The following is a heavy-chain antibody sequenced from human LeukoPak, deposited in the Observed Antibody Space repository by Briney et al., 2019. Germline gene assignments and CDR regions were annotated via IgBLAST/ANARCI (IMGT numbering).Heavy chain of an antibody. D-gene: IGHD3-22*01. V-gene: IGHV1-18*01. CDR3: ARPNNYYDDKGYYNYFDP. J-gene: IGHJ5*02. Sequence: GASVKVSCKTSGYTFSSHGIPWVRQAPGQELEWMGWVSANSGKTYYAQKSQGRVTMTTDTSTSTAYMELRSLRSDDTAVYYCARPNNYYDDKGYYNYFDPWGQGTLVTVSS. CDR2: VSANSGKT. CDR1: GYTFSSHG.